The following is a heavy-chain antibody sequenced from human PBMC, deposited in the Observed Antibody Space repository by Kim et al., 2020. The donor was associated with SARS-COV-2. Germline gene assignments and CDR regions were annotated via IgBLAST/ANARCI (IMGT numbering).Heavy chain of an antibody. V-gene: IGHV1-8*01. Sequence: ASVKVSCKASGYTFTSYDINWVRQATGQGLEWMGWMNPNSGNTGYAQKFQGRVTMTRNTSISTAYMELSSLRSEDTAVYYCATMGYIKVLRYFDDYYYYGMDVWGQGTTVTVSS. D-gene: IGHD3-9*01. CDR1: GYTFTSYD. CDR2: MNPNSGNT. J-gene: IGHJ6*02. CDR3: ATMGYIKVLRYFDDYYYYGMDV.